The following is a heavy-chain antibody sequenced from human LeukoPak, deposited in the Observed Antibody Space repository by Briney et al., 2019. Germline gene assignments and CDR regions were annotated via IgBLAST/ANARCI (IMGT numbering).Heavy chain of an antibody. CDR1: GYTFTSYD. Sequence: AASVKVPCKASGYTFTSYDINWVRQATGQGLEWMGWMNPNSGNTGYAQKFQGRVTITRNTSISTAYMELSSLRSEDTAVYYCARRRGSSFVRLYNWFDPWGQGTLVTVSS. V-gene: IGHV1-8*03. D-gene: IGHD6-6*01. CDR3: ARRRGSSFVRLYNWFDP. J-gene: IGHJ5*02. CDR2: MNPNSGNT.